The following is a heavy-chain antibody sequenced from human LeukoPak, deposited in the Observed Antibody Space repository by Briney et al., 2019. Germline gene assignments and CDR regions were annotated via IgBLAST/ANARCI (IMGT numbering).Heavy chain of an antibody. D-gene: IGHD2/OR15-2a*01. CDR3: ARGSTRADDY. V-gene: IGHV4-59*11. Sequence: SETXSLTCTVSGASISSHYWSWVRQSPTKGLEWVGYVRHSESPNYTPSLKGRVAISVDTVRNQVSLKLTSMTAADTAVYYCARGSTRADDYWGQGILVTVSS. CDR2: VRHSESP. CDR1: GASISSHY. J-gene: IGHJ4*02.